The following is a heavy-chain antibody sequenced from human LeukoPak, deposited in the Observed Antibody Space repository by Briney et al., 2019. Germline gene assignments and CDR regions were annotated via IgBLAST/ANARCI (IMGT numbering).Heavy chain of an antibody. Sequence: PSETLSLTCTVSGGSISSRSSYWTWIRQPPGKGLGWIATILYTGTTYYNPSLNSRVTISVDTSKNQFSLKLSSVTAADTAVYYCARRIVGAIDGFDYWGQGTLVTVSS. V-gene: IGHV4-39*01. CDR1: GGSISSRSSY. D-gene: IGHD1-26*01. CDR2: ILYTGTT. CDR3: ARRIVGAIDGFDY. J-gene: IGHJ4*02.